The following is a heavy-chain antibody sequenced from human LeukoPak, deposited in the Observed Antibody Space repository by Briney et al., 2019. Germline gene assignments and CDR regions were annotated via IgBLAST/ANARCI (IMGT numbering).Heavy chain of an antibody. CDR2: IYQTGST. J-gene: IGHJ4*02. Sequence: SETLSLTCTVSGYSISSGYYWGWIRQPPGKGLEWIGSIYQTGSTYHNPSLKSRVTISVDTSKNQFSLKLSSVTAADTAVYYCARAPYCTGGSCYHHPFDSWGQGTLVTVSS. V-gene: IGHV4-38-2*02. D-gene: IGHD2-15*01. CDR1: GYSISSGYY. CDR3: ARAPYCTGGSCYHHPFDS.